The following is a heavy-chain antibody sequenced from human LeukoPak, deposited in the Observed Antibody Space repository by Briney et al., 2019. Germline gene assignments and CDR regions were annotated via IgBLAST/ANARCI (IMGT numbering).Heavy chain of an antibody. CDR3: ARARYYGSGSYDY. Sequence: PGGSLRLSCAASGFIFSDYYMSWVRQAPGKGLEWVANLSRDGSVKNYVDSVKGRSTISRDNAKNSLYLQMNSLRAEDTAVYYCARARYYGSGSYDYWGQGTLVTVSS. J-gene: IGHJ4*02. CDR2: LSRDGSVK. D-gene: IGHD3-10*01. V-gene: IGHV3-7*03. CDR1: GFIFSDYY.